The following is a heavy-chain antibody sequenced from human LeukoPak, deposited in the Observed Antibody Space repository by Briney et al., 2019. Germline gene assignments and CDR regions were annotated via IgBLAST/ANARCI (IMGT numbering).Heavy chain of an antibody. CDR3: TRRLQVLWFDP. D-gene: IGHD4-11*01. V-gene: IGHV3-23*01. Sequence: GGSLRLSCAASGFTFSSYEMNWVRQAPGKGLEWVSGIGPSGSSTYYADSVKGRFTISRDNSKNTMYVQMNSLRAEDTAVYYCTRRLQVLWFDPWGQGTLVTVSS. CDR2: IGPSGSST. J-gene: IGHJ5*02. CDR1: GFTFSSYE.